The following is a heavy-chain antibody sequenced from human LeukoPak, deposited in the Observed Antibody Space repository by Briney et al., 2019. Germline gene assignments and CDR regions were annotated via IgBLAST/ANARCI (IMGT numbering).Heavy chain of an antibody. V-gene: IGHV1-46*01. CDR3: ATYEAGEQASFDY. CDR1: GYSLTKYY. J-gene: IGHJ4*02. Sequence: ASVKVPCQASGYSLTKYYMQWMRQAPGQGLEWMGVINPRDGGTSFAQKFQGRVTMTRDTSTSTVYMGLSSLRSEDPAVYYCATYEAGEQASFDYWGQGSLVTVSS. D-gene: IGHD1/OR15-1a*01. CDR2: INPRDGGT.